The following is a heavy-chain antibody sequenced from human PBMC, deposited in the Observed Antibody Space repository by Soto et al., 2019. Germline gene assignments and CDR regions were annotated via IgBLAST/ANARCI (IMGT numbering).Heavy chain of an antibody. CDR2: ISDDGSNT. J-gene: IGHJ4*02. CDR1: GFTFSRHT. Sequence: QVQLVESGGGVVQPGRSLRLSCAASGFTFSRHTMHWVRQAPGKGLEWVAAISDDGSNTYYADSVKGRFTISRDNSKNTACRQMNGLISVVTAGILCAREVDYDFWSGVSSRPYYFDGLGQWTLVT. V-gene: IGHV3-30-3*01. D-gene: IGHD3-3*01. CDR3: AREVDYDFWSGVSSRPYYFDG.